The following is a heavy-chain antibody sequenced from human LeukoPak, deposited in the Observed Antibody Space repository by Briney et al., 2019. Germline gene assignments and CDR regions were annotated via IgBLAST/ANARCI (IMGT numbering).Heavy chain of an antibody. CDR2: IWYDGSNK. Sequence: GRCLRLSCAASGFTFSSYGMHWVRQAPGKGLEWVAVIWYDGSNKYYADSVKGRFTISRDNPKHTLYLQMNSLRAEDTAVYYCARGVVAGPYNWFDPWGQGTLVTVSS. J-gene: IGHJ5*02. CDR3: ARGVVAGPYNWFDP. V-gene: IGHV3-33*01. CDR1: GFTFSSYG. D-gene: IGHD6-19*01.